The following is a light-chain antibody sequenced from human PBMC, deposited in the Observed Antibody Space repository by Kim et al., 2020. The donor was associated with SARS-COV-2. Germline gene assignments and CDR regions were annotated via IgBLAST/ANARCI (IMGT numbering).Light chain of an antibody. CDR3: NSYAGDITPYV. CDR2: DVN. J-gene: IGLJ1*01. Sequence: QSITISCSGTSSDVGANNHVSWYQQYPGKAHKLMIYDVNNRPSGVSDRFSGSKSGNTASLTISGLQAEDEADYYCNSYAGDITPYVFGTGTKVTVL. V-gene: IGLV2-14*03. CDR1: SSDVGANNH.